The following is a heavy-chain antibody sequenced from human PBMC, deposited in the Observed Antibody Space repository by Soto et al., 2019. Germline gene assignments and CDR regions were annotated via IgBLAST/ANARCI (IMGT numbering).Heavy chain of an antibody. CDR2: IFPSDSDT. V-gene: IGHV5-51*01. D-gene: IGHD3-22*01. CDR1: GYKFTSSW. J-gene: IGHJ5*02. Sequence: GESLKISCRTSGYKFTSSWIAWVRQMPGKGLEWMGVIFPSDSDTRYSPSFQGQVTISADRSTSTVFLQWASLKASDTAVYFCARKDKSGYFNWFDPWGQGTLVTVSS. CDR3: ARKDKSGYFNWFDP.